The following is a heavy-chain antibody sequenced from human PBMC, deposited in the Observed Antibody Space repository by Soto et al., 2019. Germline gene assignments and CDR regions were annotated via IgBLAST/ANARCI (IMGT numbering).Heavy chain of an antibody. CDR1: GDSISSSNW. V-gene: IGHV4-4*02. Sequence: QVQLQESGPGLVKPSGTLSLTCAVSGDSISSSNWWTWVRQSPGKGLEWIGEIYHSGSTNYNPSLKIRVPISVDRSNNQFSLKLNSVTAADTAVYYCAKRGSHRWFDPWGQGTLVTVSS. CDR3: AKRGSHRWFDP. J-gene: IGHJ5*02. CDR2: IYHSGST. D-gene: IGHD1-26*01.